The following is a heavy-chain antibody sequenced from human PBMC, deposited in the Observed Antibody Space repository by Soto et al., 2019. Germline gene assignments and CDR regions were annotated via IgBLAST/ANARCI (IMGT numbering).Heavy chain of an antibody. Sequence: SETLSLTCTVSGGSISSYYWSWIRQPPGKGLEWIGYTYYSGSTNYNPSLKSRVTISVDTSKNQFSLKLSSVTAADTAVYYCARGVGRDGYLKEWGLFAYWGQGTLVSVSS. J-gene: IGHJ4*02. V-gene: IGHV4-59*01. D-gene: IGHD5-12*01. CDR2: TYYSGST. CDR3: ARGVGRDGYLKEWGLFAY. CDR1: GGSISSYY.